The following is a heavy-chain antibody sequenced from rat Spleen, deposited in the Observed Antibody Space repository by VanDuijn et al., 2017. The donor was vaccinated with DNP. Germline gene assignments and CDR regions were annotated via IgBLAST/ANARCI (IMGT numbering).Heavy chain of an antibody. CDR3: PTSGIIKGWFAY. CDR1: GFTFNNYW. CDR2: ITNTGGST. Sequence: EVQLVESGGGLVQPGRSLKLSCVASGFTFNNYWMTWIRQAPGKGLEWVASITNTGGSTYYPDSVKGRFTISRDNAKSTLYLQMDSLRSEDTATYYCPTSGIIKGWFAYWGQGTLVSVSS. J-gene: IGHJ3*01. V-gene: IGHV5-31*01. D-gene: IGHD1-4*01.